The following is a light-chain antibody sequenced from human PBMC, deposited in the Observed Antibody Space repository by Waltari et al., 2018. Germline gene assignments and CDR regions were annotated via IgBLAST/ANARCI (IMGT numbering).Light chain of an antibody. V-gene: IGLV1-44*01. CDR1: SPNIGSNP. CDR3: ATWDDTLKGPV. Sequence: QSMLTQPPSGSGTPGQRVPIPCSGSSPNIGSNPVNWYQPLPRTAPKLVIFSNNERPSGVPDRFSASKSGTSASLAISGLQSEDEANYYCATWDDTLKGPVFGGGTKLIVL. J-gene: IGLJ2*01. CDR2: SNN.